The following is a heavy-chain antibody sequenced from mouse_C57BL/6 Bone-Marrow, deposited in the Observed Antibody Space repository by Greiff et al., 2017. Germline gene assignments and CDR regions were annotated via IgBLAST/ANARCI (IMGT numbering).Heavy chain of an antibody. V-gene: IGHV14-4*01. Sequence: EVQLQQSGAELVRPGASVKLSCTASGFNIKDDYMHWVKQRPEQGLEWIGWIDPENGDTEYASKVQGKATITADTSSNTTYLQLSSLTSEDTAVYYCTTSYSNYLYYYAMDYWGQGTSVTVSS. CDR3: TTSYSNYLYYYAMDY. CDR1: GFNIKDDY. CDR2: IDPENGDT. D-gene: IGHD2-5*01. J-gene: IGHJ4*01.